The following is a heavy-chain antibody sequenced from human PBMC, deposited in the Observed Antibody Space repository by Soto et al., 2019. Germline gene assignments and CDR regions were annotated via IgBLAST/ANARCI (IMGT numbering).Heavy chain of an antibody. CDR2: ILVGGST. J-gene: IGHJ3*02. V-gene: IGHV3-23*01. Sequence: PGWSLRLSCAFSVFICISYDMSWVRQAPGKGLEWVSTILVGGSTHYEDSVKGRFTISRDTSKNTVYLQMNSLTAGDTAVYYCAKATATGGGAFEICGQGTMVTVSS. CDR1: VFICISYD. CDR3: AKATATGGGAFEI. D-gene: IGHD2-8*02.